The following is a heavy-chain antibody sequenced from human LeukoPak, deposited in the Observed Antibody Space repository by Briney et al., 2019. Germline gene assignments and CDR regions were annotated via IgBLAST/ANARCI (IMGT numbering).Heavy chain of an antibody. CDR2: ISAYNGNT. CDR1: GYTFTSYG. D-gene: IGHD2-2*01. J-gene: IGHJ5*02. Sequence: GASVKVSCKASGYTFTSYGISWVRQAPGQGLEWMGWISAYNGNTNYAQKLQGRVTMTTDTSTSTAYMELRSLRSDDTAVYYCARTKAVVPAATSWFDPWGQGTLVTVSS. CDR3: ARTKAVVPAATSWFDP. V-gene: IGHV1-18*01.